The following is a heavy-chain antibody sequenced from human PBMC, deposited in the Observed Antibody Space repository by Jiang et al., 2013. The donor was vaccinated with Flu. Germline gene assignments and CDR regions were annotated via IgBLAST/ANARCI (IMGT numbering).Heavy chain of an antibody. CDR2: IYYNGYA. Sequence: LLKPSETLSLTCTVSGSSITSYYWSRIRQSPGKGLEWIGYIYYNGYADYSPSLKSRVTISLDTSKHQISLNLSSVTVADTAVYFCARDTYTSGWPTYNYFFGLDVLGPRDHGHRLL. V-gene: IGHV4-59*12. CDR3: ARDTYTSGWPTYNYFFGLDV. D-gene: IGHD6-19*01. J-gene: IGHJ6*02. CDR1: GSSITSYY.